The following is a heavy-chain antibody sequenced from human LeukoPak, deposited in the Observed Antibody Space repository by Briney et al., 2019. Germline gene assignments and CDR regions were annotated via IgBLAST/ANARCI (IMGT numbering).Heavy chain of an antibody. CDR3: ARDHIVATTAAFDY. D-gene: IGHD5-12*01. V-gene: IGHV3-30-3*01. J-gene: IGHJ4*02. Sequence: GGCLRLSCAASGFTFSSYAMHWVRQAPGKGLEWVSVISYDGSNKYYADSVKGRFTISRDNSKNTLYLQMSSLRAEDTAVYYCARDHIVATTAAFDYWGQGTLVTVSS. CDR1: GFTFSSYA. CDR2: ISYDGSNK.